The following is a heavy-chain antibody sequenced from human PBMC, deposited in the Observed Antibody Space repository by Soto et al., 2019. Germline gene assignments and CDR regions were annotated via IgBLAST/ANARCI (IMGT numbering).Heavy chain of an antibody. Sequence: QVQLVQSGAEVKKPGSSVKVSCKASGGTFSSYAISWVRQAPGQGLEWMGGIIPIFGTANYAQKFQGRVTITADESTSTAYMELSSLRSEDTAVYYCAREAVSTYYDFWSGYTDYYYYGMDVGGQGTTVTVSS. CDR1: GGTFSSYA. D-gene: IGHD3-3*01. CDR2: IIPIFGTA. J-gene: IGHJ6*02. CDR3: AREAVSTYYDFWSGYTDYYYYGMDV. V-gene: IGHV1-69*01.